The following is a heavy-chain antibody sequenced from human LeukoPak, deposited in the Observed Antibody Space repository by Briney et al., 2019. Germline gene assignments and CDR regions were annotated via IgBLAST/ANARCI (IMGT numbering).Heavy chain of an antibody. V-gene: IGHV4-34*01. CDR2: INHSGST. Sequence: PSETLSLTCAVYGGSFSGYYWSLIRQPPGKGVEWIGEINHSGSTNYNPSLKSRVTISVDTSKNQFSLKLSSVTAADTAVYYCARVPDSSGCDYWGQGTLVTVSS. CDR3: ARVPDSSGCDY. J-gene: IGHJ4*02. CDR1: GGSFSGYY. D-gene: IGHD3-22*01.